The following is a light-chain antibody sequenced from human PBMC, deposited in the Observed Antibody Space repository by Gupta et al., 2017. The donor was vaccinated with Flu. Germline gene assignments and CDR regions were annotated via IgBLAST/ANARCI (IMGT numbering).Light chain of an antibody. J-gene: IGLJ1*01. CDR3: QIWDTNSDHYV. CDR2: DDT. Sequence: SYVVTQTPSVSVAPGQTASISCGDNNVGNLVVHWYQQKPGQAPVLVVYDDTERPSGIPARFSGAKSGTMATLTISRVEVGDEADYYCQIWDTNSDHYVFGSGTKVTVL. CDR1: NVGNLV. V-gene: IGLV3-21*02.